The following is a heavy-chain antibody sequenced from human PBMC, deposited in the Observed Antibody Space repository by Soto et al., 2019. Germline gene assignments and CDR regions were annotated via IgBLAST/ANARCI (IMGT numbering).Heavy chain of an antibody. CDR3: ARHGITGSYYDAFDI. Sequence: PSDTLSLTCTFTGDSITRSYWNWLRQPPGGGLEWIASIKYSGTTFYNPSLKSRVTLSVDTSKNQFALKLSSVTAAETAVYYCARHGITGSYYDAFDIWGQGTMVT. J-gene: IGHJ3*02. V-gene: IGHV4-59*05. CDR1: GDSITRSY. CDR2: IKYSGTT. D-gene: IGHD1-26*01.